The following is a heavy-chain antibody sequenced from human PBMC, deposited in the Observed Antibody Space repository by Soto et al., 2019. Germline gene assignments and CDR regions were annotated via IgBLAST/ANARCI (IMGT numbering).Heavy chain of an antibody. CDR1: GINFDTYA. J-gene: IGHJ6*02. V-gene: IGHV3-23*01. CDR2: ISDRGDKA. Sequence: EVQLLEAGGGLAQPGGSLRLSCVASGINFDTYAMAWVRQAPGQGLEWVSGISDRGDKAYYADSVKGRVTISRDSSKNTLFLQMDSLRVEDTARYYCAKETRLSILGAVVPHDGFHNGLDVWGQGTTVTVSS. CDR3: AKETRLSILGAVVPHDGFHNGLDV. D-gene: IGHD3-3*01.